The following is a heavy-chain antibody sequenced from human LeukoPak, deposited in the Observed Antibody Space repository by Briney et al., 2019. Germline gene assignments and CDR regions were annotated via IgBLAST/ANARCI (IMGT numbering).Heavy chain of an antibody. J-gene: IGHJ4*02. CDR3: ARDTGYYFGSGNYLYYFDY. Sequence: PSETLSPTCTVFGGSISSYYWSWIRQPAGKGLEWIGRMYTSGSTNYNPSLKSRVTMSVDTSKNQFSLKLSSVTAADTAVYYCARDTGYYFGSGNYLYYFDYWGQGTLVTVSS. CDR2: MYTSGST. D-gene: IGHD3-10*01. CDR1: GGSISSYY. V-gene: IGHV4-4*07.